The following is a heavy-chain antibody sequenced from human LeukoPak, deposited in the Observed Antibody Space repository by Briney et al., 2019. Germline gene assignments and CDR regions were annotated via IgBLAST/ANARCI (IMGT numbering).Heavy chain of an antibody. CDR2: INPNSGGT. D-gene: IGHD6-6*01. J-gene: IGHJ5*02. CDR1: GYTFTSYY. Sequence: ASVKVSCKASGYTFTSYYMHWVRQAPGQGLEWMGWINPNSGGTNYQGRVTMTRDTSISTAYMELSRLRSDDTAVYYCARGGIAARRNWFDPWGQGTLVTVSS. CDR3: ARGGIAARRNWFDP. V-gene: IGHV1-2*02.